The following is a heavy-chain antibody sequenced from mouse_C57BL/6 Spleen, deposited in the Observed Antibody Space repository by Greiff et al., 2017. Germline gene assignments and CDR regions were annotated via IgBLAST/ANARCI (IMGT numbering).Heavy chain of an antibody. D-gene: IGHD2-3*01. Sequence: EVHLVESGGGLVQPKGSLKLSCAASGFTFNTYAMHWVRQAPGKGLEWVARIRSKSSNYATYYADSVKDRFTISRDDSQSMLYLQMNNLKTEDTAMYYCVREGDDGYYPYYFDYWGQGTTLTVSS. CDR1: GFTFNTYA. CDR2: IRSKSSNYAT. CDR3: VREGDDGYYPYYFDY. J-gene: IGHJ2*01. V-gene: IGHV10-3*01.